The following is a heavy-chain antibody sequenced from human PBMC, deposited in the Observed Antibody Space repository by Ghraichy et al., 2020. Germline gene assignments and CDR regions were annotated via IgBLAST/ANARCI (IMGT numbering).Heavy chain of an antibody. CDR2: ISSSGSTI. CDR3: ARDRLIYEKQYYYYGMDV. J-gene: IGHJ6*02. D-gene: IGHD5/OR15-5a*01. Sequence: LSLTCAASGFTFSSYEINWVRQTPGKGLEWVSYISSSGSTIYYADSVKGRFTISRDNAKNSLYLQMNSLRAEDTAVYYCARDRLIYEKQYYYYGMDVWAKGPRSPSP. CDR1: GFTFSSYE. V-gene: IGHV3-48*03.